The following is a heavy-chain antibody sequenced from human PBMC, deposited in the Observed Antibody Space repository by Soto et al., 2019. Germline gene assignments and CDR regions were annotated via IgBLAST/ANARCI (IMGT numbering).Heavy chain of an antibody. CDR2: ISSSSSYI. V-gene: IGHV3-21*01. CDR3: ARDLLAAAGTLNDWFDP. Sequence: PGGSLRLSCAASGFTFSSYSMNWVRQAPGKGLEWVSSISSSSSYIYYADSVKGRFTISRDNAKNSLYLQMNSLRAEDTDVYYCARDLLAAAGTLNDWFDPWGQGTLVTAPQ. D-gene: IGHD6-13*01. J-gene: IGHJ5*02. CDR1: GFTFSSYS.